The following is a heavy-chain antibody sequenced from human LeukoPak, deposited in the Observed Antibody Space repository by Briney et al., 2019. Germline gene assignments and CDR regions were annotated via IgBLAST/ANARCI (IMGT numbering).Heavy chain of an antibody. D-gene: IGHD2-21*01. J-gene: IGHJ4*02. Sequence: GGPLRLSCAASGFTFSSYAMSWLRQTPQKGLEWVSGISVTGDMTYYTDSVKGRFTISRDNSRTTLYLQLSSLRADDTAVYFCAKSHITRYPLQYYFDLWGQGAQVIVSS. CDR1: GFTFSSYA. V-gene: IGHV3-23*01. CDR3: AKSHITRYPLQYYFDL. CDR2: ISVTGDMT.